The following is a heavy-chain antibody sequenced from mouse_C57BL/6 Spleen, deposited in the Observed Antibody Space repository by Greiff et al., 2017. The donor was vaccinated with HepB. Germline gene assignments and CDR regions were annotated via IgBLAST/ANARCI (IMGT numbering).Heavy chain of an antibody. Sequence: VQLQQPGAELVKPGASVKLSCKASGYTFTSYWMHWVKQRPGQGLEWIGMIHPNSGSTNYNEKFKSKATLTVDKSSSTAYMQLSSLTSEDSAVYYCARRGPSHYFDYWGQGTTLTVSS. CDR1: GYTFTSYW. CDR3: ARRGPSHYFDY. V-gene: IGHV1-64*01. J-gene: IGHJ2*01. CDR2: IHPNSGST. D-gene: IGHD3-3*01.